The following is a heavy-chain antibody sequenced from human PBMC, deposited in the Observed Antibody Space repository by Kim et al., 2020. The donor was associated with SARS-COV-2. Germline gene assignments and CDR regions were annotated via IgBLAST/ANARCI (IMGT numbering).Heavy chain of an antibody. CDR1: GGSISSYY. CDR2: IYYSGST. Sequence: SETLSLTCTVSGGSISSYYWSWIRQPPGKGLEWIGYIYYSGSTNYNPSLKSRVTISVDTSKNQFSLKLSSVTAADTAVYYCARGSVETDYYYYYMDVWGKGTTVTVSS. CDR3: ARGSVETDYYYYYMDV. V-gene: IGHV4-59*01. J-gene: IGHJ6*03.